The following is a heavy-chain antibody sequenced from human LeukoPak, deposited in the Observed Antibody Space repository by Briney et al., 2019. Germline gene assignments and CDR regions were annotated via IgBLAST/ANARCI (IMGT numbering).Heavy chain of an antibody. CDR2: IYYSGST. CDR3: ARVGIYGDLFDY. V-gene: IGHV4-59*01. D-gene: IGHD4-17*01. J-gene: IGHJ4*02. CDR1: GGSISSYY. Sequence: SETLSLTCTVSGGSISSYYWSWIRQPPGKGLEWIGYIYYSGSTNINPSLKSRVTISEDTYKNQFSLKLSPVTAADTAVYYWARVGIYGDLFDYCGEGTLVTVSS.